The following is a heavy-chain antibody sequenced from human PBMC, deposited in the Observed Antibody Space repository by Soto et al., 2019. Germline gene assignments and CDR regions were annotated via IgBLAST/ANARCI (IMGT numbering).Heavy chain of an antibody. CDR2: ISYDGSNT. Sequence: QVQLVESGGGVVQPGRSLRLSCAASGFTFSSYGMHWVRQAPGKGLEWVAVISYDGSNTYYADSVKGRFTISRDNSKNALYLQMNSLRAEDTAVYYCAKVAQPVWDYWGQGTLVTVSS. CDR1: GFTFSSYG. V-gene: IGHV3-30*18. CDR3: AKVAQPVWDY. D-gene: IGHD5-18*01. J-gene: IGHJ4*02.